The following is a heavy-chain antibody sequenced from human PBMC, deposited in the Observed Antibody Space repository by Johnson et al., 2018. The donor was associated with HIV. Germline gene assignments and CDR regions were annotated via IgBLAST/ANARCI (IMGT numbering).Heavy chain of an antibody. CDR2: INWNGGST. Sequence: EVQLLESGGGVVRPGGSLRLSCAASGFTFDDYGMSWVRQAPGKGLEWVSGINWNGGSTGYADSVKGRFTISRDNAKNSLYLQMNSLRAEDTALYYCAKWQWVAQQQLVLSGAFDIWGQGTMVTVSS. J-gene: IGHJ3*02. CDR1: GFTFDDYG. CDR3: AKWQWVAQQQLVLSGAFDI. D-gene: IGHD6-13*01. V-gene: IGHV3-20*04.